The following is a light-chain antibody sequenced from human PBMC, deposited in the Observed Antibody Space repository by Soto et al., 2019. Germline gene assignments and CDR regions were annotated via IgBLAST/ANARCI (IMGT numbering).Light chain of an antibody. V-gene: IGLV8-61*01. J-gene: IGLJ3*02. Sequence: QTVVTQEPSLSVSPGRTVTLTCGLTSGSVSSSYFPSWYQQTPGQAPRTLIYNTNTRSSGVPDRFAGSILGNKAALTITGAQADDECDYYCVLYMGSGIWVFGGGTQLTVL. CDR1: SGSVSSSYF. CDR3: VLYMGSGIWV. CDR2: NTN.